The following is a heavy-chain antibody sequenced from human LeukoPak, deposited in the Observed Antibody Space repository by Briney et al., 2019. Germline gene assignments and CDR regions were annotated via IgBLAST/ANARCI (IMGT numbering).Heavy chain of an antibody. CDR3: ARDSSGWLRYYGMDV. Sequence: PSETLSLTCTVSGGSISSYYWSWIRQPPGKGLEWIGYIYYSGSTNYNPSLKSRVTISVDTSKNQFSLKLSSVTAADTAVYYCARDSSGWLRYYGMDVWGQGTTVTVSS. J-gene: IGHJ6*02. CDR2: IYYSGST. D-gene: IGHD6-19*01. CDR1: GGSISSYY. V-gene: IGHV4-59*01.